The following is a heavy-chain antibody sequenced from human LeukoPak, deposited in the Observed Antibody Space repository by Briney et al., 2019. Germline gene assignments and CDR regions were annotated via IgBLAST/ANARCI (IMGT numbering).Heavy chain of an antibody. V-gene: IGHV3-53*01. CDR2: IYSGGST. D-gene: IGHD6-13*01. CDR1: GFTVSSNY. CDR3: AKAPPSSSWYYFDY. J-gene: IGHJ4*02. Sequence: GGSLRLSCAASGFTVSSNYMSWVRQAPGKGLEWVSVIYSGGSTYYADSVKGRFTISRDNSKNTLYLQMNSLRAEDTAVYYCAKAPPSSSWYYFDYWGQGTLVTVSS.